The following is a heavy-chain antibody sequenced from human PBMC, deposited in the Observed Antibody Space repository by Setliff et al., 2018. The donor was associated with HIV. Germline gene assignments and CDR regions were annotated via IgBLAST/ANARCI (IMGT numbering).Heavy chain of an antibody. D-gene: IGHD7-27*01. V-gene: IGHV3-30*18. J-gene: IGHJ6*03. CDR3: AKDPTSHWGYYMDV. CDR2: LSYDGSNE. CDR1: GFTFSSYG. Sequence: PGGSLRLSCAASGFTFSSYGMHWVRQAPGKGLEWVAVLSYDGSNEYYADSVKGRFTISRDNSKNTLYLQMNSLRAEDTAVYYCAKDPTSHWGYYMDVWGKGTTVTVSS.